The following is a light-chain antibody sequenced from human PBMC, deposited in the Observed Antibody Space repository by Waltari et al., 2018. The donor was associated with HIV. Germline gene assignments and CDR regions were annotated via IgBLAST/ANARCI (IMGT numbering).Light chain of an antibody. V-gene: IGKV3-20*01. J-gene: IGKJ3*01. CDR2: GAS. CDR1: QSVSSSY. Sequence: EIVLTQSPGTLSLSPGERATLSCRASQSVSSSYLAWYQQKPGQAPRLLIYGASSRAAGIPDRFSGSWSWTDFSLTIRRLEPEDFAVYFCQQYATASFTFGPGTKVDI. CDR3: QQYATASFT.